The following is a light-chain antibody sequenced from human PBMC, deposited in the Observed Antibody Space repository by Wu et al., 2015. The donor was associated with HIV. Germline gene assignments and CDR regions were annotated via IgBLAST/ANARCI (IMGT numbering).Light chain of an antibody. Sequence: DVQMTQSPFTLSAFVGDRVTITCRASESISTWLAWYRQRPGKAPKLLIHKASSLQTGVPSRFSGSGSGTHFTLTINSVQPDDFATYYCQQYKSLYSFGQGTKVEMK. CDR2: KAS. CDR1: ESISTW. J-gene: IGKJ2*03. V-gene: IGKV1-5*03. CDR3: QQYKSLYS.